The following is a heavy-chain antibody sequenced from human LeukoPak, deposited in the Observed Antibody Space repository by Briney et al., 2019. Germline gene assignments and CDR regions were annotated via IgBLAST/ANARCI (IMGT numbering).Heavy chain of an antibody. V-gene: IGHV1-69*04. CDR2: IIPILGIA. D-gene: IGHD3-22*01. J-gene: IGHJ5*02. CDR3: ARDMIVVEGPYNWFDP. CDR1: GGTFSSYA. Sequence: ASVKVSCKASGGTFSSYAISWVRQAPGQGLEWMGRIIPILGIANYAQKFQGRVTITSDKSTSTAYMELSSLRSEDTAVYYCARDMIVVEGPYNWFDPWGQGTLVTVSS.